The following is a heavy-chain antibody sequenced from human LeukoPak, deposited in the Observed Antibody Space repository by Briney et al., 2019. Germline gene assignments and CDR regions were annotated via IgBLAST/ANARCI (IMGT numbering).Heavy chain of an antibody. V-gene: IGHV1-46*02. D-gene: IGHD5-12*01. CDR1: GYSFYNFC. J-gene: IGHJ6*02. Sequence: GASVKVSCKASGYSFYNFCMHWVRQAPGQGLEWMGVINPSGENKRYAQKFQGRVTLTRDMSTSTVHMELSSLRSEDTAVYYCAKVATMGDYYGMDVWGQGTTVTVSS. CDR2: INPSGENK. CDR3: AKVATMGDYYGMDV.